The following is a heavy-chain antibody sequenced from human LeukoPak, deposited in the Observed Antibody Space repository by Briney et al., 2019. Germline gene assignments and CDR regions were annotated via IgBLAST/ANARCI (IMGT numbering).Heavy chain of an antibody. CDR1: GFTFSSYS. J-gene: IGHJ4*02. Sequence: GGSLRLSCAASGFTFSSYSMNWVRQAPGKGLEWVSSISSSSSYIYYADSVKGRFTISRDNAKNSLYLQMNSLRAEDTAVYYCARFVDTEYFDYWGQGTLVTVSS. V-gene: IGHV3-21*01. CDR2: ISSSSSYI. D-gene: IGHD5-18*01. CDR3: ARFVDTEYFDY.